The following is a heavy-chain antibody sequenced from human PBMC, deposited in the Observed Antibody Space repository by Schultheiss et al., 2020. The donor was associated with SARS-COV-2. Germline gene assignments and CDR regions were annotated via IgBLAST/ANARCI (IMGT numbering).Heavy chain of an antibody. CDR1: GGSISSYY. V-gene: IGHV4-59*01. J-gene: IGHJ2*01. Sequence: SQTLSLTCTVSGGSISSYYWSWIRQPPGKGLEWIGYIYYSGSTNYNPSLKSRFTISVDTSKNQFSLKLSSVTAADTAVYYCARAIVVVPAAIGWYFDLWGRGTLVTVSS. CDR2: IYYSGST. CDR3: ARAIVVVPAAIGWYFDL. D-gene: IGHD2-2*02.